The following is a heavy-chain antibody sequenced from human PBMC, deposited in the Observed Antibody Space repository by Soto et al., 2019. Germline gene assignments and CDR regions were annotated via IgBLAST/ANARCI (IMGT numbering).Heavy chain of an antibody. CDR2: IYYSGTT. J-gene: IGHJ4*02. CDR1: GGSISSYY. Sequence: QVQLQDSGPGLVKPSETLSLTCTVSGGSISSYYWTWVRQPPGKGLEWIGNIYYSGTTNYNPPLESRVTLSVDTSKNQFSLKLSSVTAADTAVYYCASQTANFYGSGSYYLPFDYWGQVTLVTVSS. V-gene: IGHV4-59*01. D-gene: IGHD3-10*01. CDR3: ASQTANFYGSGSYYLPFDY.